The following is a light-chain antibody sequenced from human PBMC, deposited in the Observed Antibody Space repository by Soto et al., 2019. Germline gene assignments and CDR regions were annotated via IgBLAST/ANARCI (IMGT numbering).Light chain of an antibody. CDR1: RSLVYSDGNTY. CDR3: MQGPHWPWT. J-gene: IGKJ1*01. Sequence: DVVMTQSPLSLSVTLGQPASISCRSSRSLVYSDGNTYLNWYQQRPGQSPRRLFYKVSNRDSGVPDRFSGSGSDTDFTLKISRVEAEDVGVYYCMQGPHWPWTFGQGTKVEIK. CDR2: KVS. V-gene: IGKV2-30*01.